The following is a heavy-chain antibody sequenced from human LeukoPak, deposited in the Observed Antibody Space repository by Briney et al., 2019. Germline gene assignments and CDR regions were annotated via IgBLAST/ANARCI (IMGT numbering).Heavy chain of an antibody. CDR3: ASHSSSYYYYYMDV. CDR2: INPSGGST. J-gene: IGHJ6*03. CDR1: GYTFTDYY. V-gene: IGHV1-46*01. Sequence: ASVKVSCKSSGYTFTDYYMHWVRQAPGQGLEWMGIINPSGGSTSYAQKLQGRVTMTRDMSTSTVYMELSSLRSEDTAVYYCASHSSSYYYYYMDVWGKGTTVTVSS. D-gene: IGHD6-13*01.